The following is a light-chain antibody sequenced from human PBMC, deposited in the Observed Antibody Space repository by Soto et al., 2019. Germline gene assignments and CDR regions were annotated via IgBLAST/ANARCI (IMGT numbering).Light chain of an antibody. CDR3: QQYNTHSGT. CDR2: DAS. CDR1: QTVNAW. Sequence: DIQMTQSTSTLSASLGDRVTITCRASQTVNAWLAWYQHKPGKAPKPLIYDASILESGVPARFSGSGSGTEFILTISSLQPDDVGTYYCQQYNTHSGTFGQWTKVEIK. V-gene: IGKV1-5*01. J-gene: IGKJ1*01.